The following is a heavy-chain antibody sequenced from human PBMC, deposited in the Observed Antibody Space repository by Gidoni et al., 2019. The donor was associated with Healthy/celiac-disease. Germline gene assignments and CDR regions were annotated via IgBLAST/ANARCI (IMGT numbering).Heavy chain of an antibody. CDR3: ARSSNIVVVPAAIGWFDP. CDR1: GYSISSVYY. J-gene: IGHJ5*02. Sequence: QVQLQESGPGLVKPSETLSLNCPVSGYSISSVYYWGWIRQPPGKGLEWIGSIYHSGSTYYNPSLKSRVTISVDTSKNQFSLKLSSVTAADTAVYYCARSSNIVVVPAAIGWFDPWGQGTLVTVSA. CDR2: IYHSGST. D-gene: IGHD2-2*01. V-gene: IGHV4-38-2*01.